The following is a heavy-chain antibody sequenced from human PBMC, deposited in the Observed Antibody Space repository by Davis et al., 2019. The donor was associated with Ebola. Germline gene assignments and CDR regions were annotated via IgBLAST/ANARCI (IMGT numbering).Heavy chain of an antibody. J-gene: IGHJ5*02. CDR2: ISAYNGNT. V-gene: IGHV1-18*01. D-gene: IGHD4-11*01. Sequence: ASVKVSCKASGGTFSSYAISWVRQAPGQGLEWMGWISAYNGNTNYAQKLQGRVTMTTDTSTSTAYMELRSLRSDDTAVYYCARYSNYRFDPWGQGTLVTVSS. CDR3: ARYSNYRFDP. CDR1: GGTFSSYA.